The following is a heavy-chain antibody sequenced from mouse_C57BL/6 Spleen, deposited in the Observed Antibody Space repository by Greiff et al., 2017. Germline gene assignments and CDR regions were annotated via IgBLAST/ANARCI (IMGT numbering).Heavy chain of an antibody. V-gene: IGHV1-64*01. CDR2: IHPNSGST. J-gene: IGHJ3*01. CDR1: GYTFTSYW. CDR3: AREGPWFAY. Sequence: VQLKESGAELVKPGASVKLSCKASGYTFTSYWMHWVKQRPGQGLEWIGMIHPNSGSTNYNEKFKSKATLTVDKSSSTAYMQLSSLTSEDSAVYYCAREGPWFAYWGQGTLVTVSA.